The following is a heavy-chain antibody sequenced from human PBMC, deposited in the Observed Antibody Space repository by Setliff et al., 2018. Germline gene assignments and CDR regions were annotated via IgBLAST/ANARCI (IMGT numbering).Heavy chain of an antibody. CDR3: ARRTGYSSSWYNWFDP. V-gene: IGHV4-39*01. D-gene: IGHD6-13*01. Sequence: PSETLSLTCTVSGGSISSSSYYWGWIRQPPGKGLEWIGSIYYSGSTYYNPSLKSRVTISVDTSKNQFSLKLSSVTAADTAVYYCARRTGYSSSWYNWFDPWGQGTLVTVSS. J-gene: IGHJ5*02. CDR1: GGSISSSSYY. CDR2: IYYSGST.